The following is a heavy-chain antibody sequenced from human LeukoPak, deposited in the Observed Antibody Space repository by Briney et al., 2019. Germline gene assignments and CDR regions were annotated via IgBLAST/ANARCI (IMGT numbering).Heavy chain of an antibody. CDR1: GFTFNWSW. D-gene: IGHD3-10*01. Sequence: GGSLRLSCAASGFTFNWSWMSWVRQAPGKGLAWVANIDPVGSAKYYLDSVKGRFTISRDNAKNSLHLQMDSLRDEDTAVYYCARGRGLDYWGQGTLVTVSS. CDR3: ARGRGLDY. V-gene: IGHV3-7*04. CDR2: IDPVGSAK. J-gene: IGHJ4*02.